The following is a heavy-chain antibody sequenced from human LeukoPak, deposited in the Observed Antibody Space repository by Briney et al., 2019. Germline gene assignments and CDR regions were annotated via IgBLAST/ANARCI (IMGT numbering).Heavy chain of an antibody. J-gene: IGHJ4*02. V-gene: IGHV3-69-1*02. CDR1: GFTFSDYD. CDR2: ISGLSTHI. D-gene: IGHD3-16*01. Sequence: GGSLRLSCLASGFTFSDYDMNWVRQAPGKGLEWVSSISGLSTHIYYGDSVKGRFSISRDNAKNSVYLQMNSLGVEDTAIYYCGRAFPPLRTSSAGDLWGQGILVTVSS. CDR3: GRAFPPLRTSSAGDL.